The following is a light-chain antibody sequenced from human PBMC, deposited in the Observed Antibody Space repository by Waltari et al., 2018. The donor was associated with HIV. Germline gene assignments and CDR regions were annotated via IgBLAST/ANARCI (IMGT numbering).Light chain of an antibody. CDR2: WAS. CDR3: QQYYTTPRT. V-gene: IGKV4-1*01. Sequence: EIVMTQSPDSLAVSLGERATINCKSSQSVLYSSNNKNYLAWYQQKPGQPPKLLIYWASTRESGVPDRFSGSGSGTDFTLTISNLQAEDVAVYYCQQYYTTPRTFGQGTKVEIK. J-gene: IGKJ1*01. CDR1: QSVLYSSNNKNY.